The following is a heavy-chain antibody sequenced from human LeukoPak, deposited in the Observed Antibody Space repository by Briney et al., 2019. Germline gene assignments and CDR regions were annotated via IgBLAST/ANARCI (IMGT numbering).Heavy chain of an antibody. J-gene: IGHJ3*02. V-gene: IGHV3-74*01. D-gene: IGHD5-12*01. CDR2: IDSSGRTI. CDR1: GFTFNKYW. CDR3: ARDRLGYDEGFDI. Sequence: GGSLRLSCAASGFTFNKYWIHWVRQAPGKGLEWVSRIDSSGRTIGYADSVKGRLTVSRDNAKNTVYLQMQSLRVGDRGVYYCARDRLGYDEGFDIWGQGTMVTVSS.